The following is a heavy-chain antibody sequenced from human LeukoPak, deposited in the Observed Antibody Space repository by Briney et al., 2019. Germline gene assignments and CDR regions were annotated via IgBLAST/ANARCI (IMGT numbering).Heavy chain of an antibody. Sequence: SETLSLTCTVSDGSISSYYWSWIRQPPGKGLEWIAYIYSSGSTNYNPSLKSRVTISVDTSKNQFSLRLSSVTAADTAMYYCARLRSPGDFDYWGQGTLVTVSS. CDR2: IYSSGST. V-gene: IGHV4-59*12. D-gene: IGHD1-26*01. CDR3: ARLRSPGDFDY. J-gene: IGHJ4*02. CDR1: DGSISSYY.